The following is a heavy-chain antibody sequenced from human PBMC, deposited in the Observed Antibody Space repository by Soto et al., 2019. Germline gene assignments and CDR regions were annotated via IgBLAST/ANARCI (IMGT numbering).Heavy chain of an antibody. CDR2: ISSSSSTI. V-gene: IGHV3-48*01. CDR3: ARDYGDYVSFRYYYHYMDV. CDR1: GFTFSSYS. D-gene: IGHD4-17*01. J-gene: IGHJ6*03. Sequence: EVQLVESGGGLVQPGGSLRLSCAASGFTFSSYSMNWVRQAPGKGLEWVSYISSSSSTIYYADSVKGRFSISRDNAKNSLYLQINSLRAEDTAVYYCARDYGDYVSFRYYYHYMDVWGKGTTVTVSS.